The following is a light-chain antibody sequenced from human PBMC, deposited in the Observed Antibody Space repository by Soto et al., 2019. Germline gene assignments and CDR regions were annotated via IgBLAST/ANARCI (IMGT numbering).Light chain of an antibody. J-gene: IGKJ4*01. V-gene: IGKV3-15*01. Sequence: EIVLTQSPATLSVSPGERATLSCRASQSVSSNLAWYQQKPGQAPRLLIYGASTRATGIPARFSGSGYGTDFTFTISSLQPEDIATYYCQQYDNLPLTFGGGTKVDIK. CDR1: QSVSSN. CDR3: QQYDNLPLT. CDR2: GAS.